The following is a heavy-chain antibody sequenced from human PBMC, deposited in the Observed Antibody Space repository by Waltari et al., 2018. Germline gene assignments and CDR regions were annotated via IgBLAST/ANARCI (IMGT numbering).Heavy chain of an antibody. CDR3: ASIFAGTAVTTIQPIDI. CDR2: ITFDGTNK. Sequence: QVQLVESGGGVVQPGGSLRLSCAASGFTFSGYGLHWVRQAPGKGMEGVAFITFDGTNKYYADSVKCRFTISRDNPKNTMFLQMNSLRPDDTAIYYCASIFAGTAVTTIQPIDIWGQGTMVTVSS. V-gene: IGHV3-30*02. J-gene: IGHJ3*02. CDR1: GFTFSGYG. D-gene: IGHD4-17*01.